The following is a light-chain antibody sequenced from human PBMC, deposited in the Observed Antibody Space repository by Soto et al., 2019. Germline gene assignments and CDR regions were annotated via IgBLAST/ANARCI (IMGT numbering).Light chain of an antibody. CDR1: SRDVGGYNF. CDR2: GVS. Sequence: QSVLTQPASVSGSPGQSITISCTGTSRDVGGYNFVSWYQLHPGQAPKLMIYGVSNRPSGVSYRFSGSKSGNTAFLTISGLQAEDEADYHCSSYISSTTYVVFGGGTKLTVL. V-gene: IGLV2-14*01. J-gene: IGLJ2*01. CDR3: SSYISSTTYVV.